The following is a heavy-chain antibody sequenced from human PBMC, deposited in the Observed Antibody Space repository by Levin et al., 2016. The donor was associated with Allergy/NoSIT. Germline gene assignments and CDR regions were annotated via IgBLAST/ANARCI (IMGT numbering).Heavy chain of an antibody. Sequence: GESLKISCAASGFTFSSYSMNWFRQAPGKGLEWVSYITSSSNTRYYADSVQGRFTISRDNAKNSLYLQMNSLKTEDTAVYYCTRWHFGQFDYWGQGTLVTVSS. J-gene: IGHJ4*02. CDR3: TRWHFGQFDY. V-gene: IGHV3-48*04. D-gene: IGHD5-24*01. CDR1: GFTFSSYS. CDR2: ITSSSNTR.